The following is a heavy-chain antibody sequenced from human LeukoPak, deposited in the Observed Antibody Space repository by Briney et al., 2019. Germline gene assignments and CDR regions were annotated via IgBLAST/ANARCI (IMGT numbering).Heavy chain of an antibody. CDR3: TRHVENGIR. J-gene: IGHJ4*02. Sequence: GGSLRLSXAASGFTFSGSAMHWVRQASGKGMEWVGRIRSKANSYATAYAASVKGRFTISRDDSKNTAYLQMNSLKTEDTAVYYCTRHVENGIRWGQGTLVTVSS. CDR2: IRSKANSYAT. V-gene: IGHV3-73*01. CDR1: GFTFSGSA. D-gene: IGHD5-24*01.